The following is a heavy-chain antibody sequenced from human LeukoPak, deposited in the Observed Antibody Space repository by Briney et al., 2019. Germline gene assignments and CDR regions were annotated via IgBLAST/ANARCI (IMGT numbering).Heavy chain of an antibody. CDR1: GFTFSSYG. J-gene: IGHJ4*02. Sequence: GSLRLSCAASGFTFSSYGMHWVRQAPGKGLEWVSAISGSGGSTYYADSVKGRFTISRDNSKNTLYLQMNSLRAEDTAVYYCAGYCSGGSCFRFDYWGQGTLVTVSS. CDR3: AGYCSGGSCFRFDY. D-gene: IGHD2-15*01. CDR2: ISGSGGST. V-gene: IGHV3-23*01.